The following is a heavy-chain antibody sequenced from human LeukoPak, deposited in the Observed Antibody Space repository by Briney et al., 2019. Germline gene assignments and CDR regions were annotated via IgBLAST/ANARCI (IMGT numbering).Heavy chain of an antibody. V-gene: IGHV3-23*01. D-gene: IGHD4-11*01. CDR3: AKAYSNYAANSYYFDY. J-gene: IGHJ4*02. Sequence: DSVKGRSTISRDNNKNTLYLQMDSLRAEDTAVYYCAKAYSNYAANSYYFDYWGQGTLVTVSS.